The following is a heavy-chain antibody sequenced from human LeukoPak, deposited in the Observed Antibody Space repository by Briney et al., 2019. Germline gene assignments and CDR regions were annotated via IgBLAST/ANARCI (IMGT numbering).Heavy chain of an antibody. CDR3: AREVGSGNYYYQPGDY. Sequence: GRSLRLSCAASGFTFDTYGMHWVRQAPGKGLEWVAVIWDDGSNKYYADFVKGRFSISRDNSKNTLYLQMNSLRAEDTAVYYCAREVGSGNYYYQPGDYWGQGTLVTVSS. CDR2: IWDDGSNK. CDR1: GFTFDTYG. J-gene: IGHJ4*02. V-gene: IGHV3-33*01. D-gene: IGHD3-10*01.